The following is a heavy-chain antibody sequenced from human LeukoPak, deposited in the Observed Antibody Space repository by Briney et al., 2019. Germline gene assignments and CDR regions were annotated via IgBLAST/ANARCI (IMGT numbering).Heavy chain of an antibody. Sequence: GASLKISCQGSGYSFTSYWISWVRQMPGKGLAWMGRIDPSDSYTNYSPSFQGHVTISADKSISTAYLQWSSLKASDTAMYYCARHSTNYGSGSYSTGGRWFDPWGQGTLVTVSS. CDR1: GYSFTSYW. CDR3: ARHSTNYGSGSYSTGGRWFDP. V-gene: IGHV5-10-1*01. CDR2: IDPSDSYT. D-gene: IGHD3-10*01. J-gene: IGHJ5*02.